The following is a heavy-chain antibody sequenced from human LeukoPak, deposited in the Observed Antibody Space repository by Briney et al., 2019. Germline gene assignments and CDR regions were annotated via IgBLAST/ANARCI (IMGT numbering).Heavy chain of an antibody. Sequence: SETLSLTCAVYGGSFSGCYWSWIRQPPGKGLEWIGEINHSGSTNYNPSLKSRVTISVDTSKNQFSPKLRSVTAADTAVYYCARYDYWGQGTLVTVSS. CDR1: GGSFSGCY. J-gene: IGHJ4*02. CDR2: INHSGST. V-gene: IGHV4-34*01. CDR3: ARYDY.